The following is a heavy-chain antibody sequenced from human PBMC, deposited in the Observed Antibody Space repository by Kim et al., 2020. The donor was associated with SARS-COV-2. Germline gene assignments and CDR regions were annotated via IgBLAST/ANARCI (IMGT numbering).Heavy chain of an antibody. Sequence: SETLSLTCTVSGGSISSYYWSWIRQPPGKGLEWIGYIYYSGSTNYNPSLKSRVTISVDTSKNQFSLKLSSVTAADTAVYYCARDKRGHFDPWGQGTLVTVSS. CDR1: GGSISSYY. CDR3: ARDKRGHFDP. J-gene: IGHJ5*02. CDR2: IYYSGST. V-gene: IGHV4-59*01. D-gene: IGHD3-10*01.